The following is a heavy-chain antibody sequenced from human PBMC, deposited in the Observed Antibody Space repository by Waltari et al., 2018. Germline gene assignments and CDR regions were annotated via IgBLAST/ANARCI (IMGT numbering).Heavy chain of an antibody. J-gene: IGHJ4*02. Sequence: QVQLQESGPGLVKPSQTLSLTCTVSGGSISSGSYYWSWIRQPAGKGLEWIGRIYTSGSTNYSPSLKSRVTISVDTSKNQFSLKLSSVTAADTAVYYGARVEWELRDYFDYWGQGTLVTVSS. D-gene: IGHD1-26*01. CDR3: ARVEWELRDYFDY. CDR2: IYTSGST. V-gene: IGHV4-61*02. CDR1: GGSISSGSYY.